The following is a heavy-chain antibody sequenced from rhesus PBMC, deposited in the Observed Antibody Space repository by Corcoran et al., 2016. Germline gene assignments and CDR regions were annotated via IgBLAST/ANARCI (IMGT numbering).Heavy chain of an antibody. Sequence: QVQLVQSGAEVKKPGSSVKVSCKASGYTFTDYYIHWVRQAPRKGLEWMGWINPYSGNTKYAQKFQGRVTVTRDTSTSTAYMELSSLRSEDTAVYYCTRSAGRDWYFDLWGPGTPITISS. D-gene: IGHD1-44*01. CDR2: INPYSGNT. CDR3: TRSAGRDWYFDL. J-gene: IGHJ2*01. V-gene: IGHV1S2*01. CDR1: GYTFTDYY.